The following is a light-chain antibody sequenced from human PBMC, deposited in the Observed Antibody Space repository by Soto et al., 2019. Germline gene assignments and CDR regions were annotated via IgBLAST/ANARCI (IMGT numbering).Light chain of an antibody. J-gene: IGLJ3*02. CDR1: TGDVGTYDL. V-gene: IGLV2-23*01. Sequence: QSALTPPASVSGSPGQSITISCTGTTGDVGTYDLVSWYQHHPGAAPKLMVYEATRRPSGISNRFSGSKSGNTASLTISGLQAEDEAADYCCSFAGSNAWVFGGVTKLTVL. CDR2: EAT. CDR3: CSFAGSNAWV.